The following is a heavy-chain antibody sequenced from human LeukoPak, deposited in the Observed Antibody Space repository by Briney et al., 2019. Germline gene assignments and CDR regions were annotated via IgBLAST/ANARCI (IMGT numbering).Heavy chain of an antibody. D-gene: IGHD2-15*01. J-gene: IGHJ6*03. Sequence: SETLSLTCTVSGGSISSYYWSWIRQPPGKGLEWIGYIYYSGSTNYNPSLKSRVTISVDTSKNQFSLKLSSVTAADTAVYYCARAVLGYCSGGSCPDYYYMDVWGKGTTVTVSS. CDR1: GGSISSYY. CDR3: ARAVLGYCSGGSCPDYYYMDV. V-gene: IGHV4-59*12. CDR2: IYYSGST.